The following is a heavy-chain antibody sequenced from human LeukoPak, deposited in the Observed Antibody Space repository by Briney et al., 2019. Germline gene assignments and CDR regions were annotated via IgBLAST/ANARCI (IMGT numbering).Heavy chain of an antibody. CDR3: ARGTSIAALGDY. CDR1: GGTFSSYA. D-gene: IGHD6-6*01. Sequence: ASVKVSCKASGGTFSSYAISWVRQAPGQGLEWMGGIIPIFGTANYAQKLQGRVTITTDESTSTAYMELSSLRSEDTAVYYCARGTSIAALGDYWGQGTLVTVSS. J-gene: IGHJ4*02. CDR2: IIPIFGTA. V-gene: IGHV1-69*05.